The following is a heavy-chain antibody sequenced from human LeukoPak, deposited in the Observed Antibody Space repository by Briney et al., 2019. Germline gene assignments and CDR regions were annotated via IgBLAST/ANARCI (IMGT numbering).Heavy chain of an antibody. CDR2: INPSGGST. D-gene: IGHD3-9*01. V-gene: IGHV1-46*01. CDR3: ARESYYDILTGHDAFDI. J-gene: IGHJ3*02. CDR1: GYTFTSYY. Sequence: ASVKVSCKASGYTFTSYYMHWVRQAPGQGLEWMGIINPSGGSTSYAQKFQDRVTMTRDTSTSTVYMELSSLRSEDTAVYYCARESYYDILTGHDAFDIWGQGTMVTVSS.